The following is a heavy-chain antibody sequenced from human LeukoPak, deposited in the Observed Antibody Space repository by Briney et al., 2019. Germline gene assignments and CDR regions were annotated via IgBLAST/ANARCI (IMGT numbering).Heavy chain of an antibody. V-gene: IGHV4-61*02. CDR1: GDSLTTGSYY. Sequence: SETLSLTCTVSGDSLTTGSYYWSWIRQPAGKRLEWIGRIYSSGSTNYNPSLKSRVTISVDTSKNQFSLKLSSVTAADTAVYYCARPLGYCSSTSCHASLSWFDPWGQGTLVTVSS. CDR2: IYSSGST. CDR3: ARPLGYCSSTSCHASLSWFDP. D-gene: IGHD2-2*01. J-gene: IGHJ5*02.